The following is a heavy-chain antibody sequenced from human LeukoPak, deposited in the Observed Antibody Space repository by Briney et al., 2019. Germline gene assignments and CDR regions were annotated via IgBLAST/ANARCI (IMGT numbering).Heavy chain of an antibody. CDR3: ARDWESYFDY. J-gene: IGHJ4*02. Sequence: GRSLRLSCAASGFTFSSYAMHWVRQAPGKGLEWVAVISYDGSNKYYADSVKGRFTISRDNSKNTLYLQMNSLRGEDTAVYYCARDWESYFDYWGQGTLVTVSS. V-gene: IGHV3-30*04. CDR1: GFTFSSYA. D-gene: IGHD3-16*01. CDR2: ISYDGSNK.